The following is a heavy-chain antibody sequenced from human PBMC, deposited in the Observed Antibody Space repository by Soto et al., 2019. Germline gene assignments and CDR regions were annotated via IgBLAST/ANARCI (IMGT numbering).Heavy chain of an antibody. J-gene: IGHJ6*02. CDR3: ARDMGITMIVVVISPNYYGMDV. V-gene: IGHV1-18*04. D-gene: IGHD3-22*01. CDR2: ISAYNGNT. Sequence: ASVKVSCKASGYTFTSYGISGVRQAPGQGLEWMGWISAYNGNTNYAQKLQGRVTMTTDTSTSTAYMELRSLRSDDTAVYYCARDMGITMIVVVISPNYYGMDVWGQGTTVTVSS. CDR1: GYTFTSYG.